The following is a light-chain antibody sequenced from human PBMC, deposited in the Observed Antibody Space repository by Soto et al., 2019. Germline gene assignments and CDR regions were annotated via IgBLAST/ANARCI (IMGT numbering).Light chain of an antibody. CDR3: QSDDSRLSGSG. CDR1: SSKIGAGYD. J-gene: IGLJ3*02. CDR2: GNS. Sequence: QSVLTQPPSVSGAPGQRVTISCTGSSSKIGAGYDVHWYQQLPGTAPKLLIYGNSNRPSGVPDRFSGSKSGTSASLAITGLQAEDEADYYFQSDDSRLSGSGFGGGTKLPVL. V-gene: IGLV1-40*01.